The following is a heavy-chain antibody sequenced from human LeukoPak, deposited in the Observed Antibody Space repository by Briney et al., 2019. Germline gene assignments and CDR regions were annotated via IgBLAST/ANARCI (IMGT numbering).Heavy chain of an antibody. CDR3: TRDLGKVVAGTAFDM. Sequence: GASVKVSCKTSGYTFTDFGINWVRHAPGQGLEWPGWITPYSGNTNHLQNLQGRITMTTDTSTSTAYLELRSLTSDDTAVYYCTRDLGKVVAGTAFDMWGQGTMVIVSS. D-gene: IGHD6-19*01. V-gene: IGHV1-18*01. J-gene: IGHJ3*02. CDR2: ITPYSGNT. CDR1: GYTFTDFG.